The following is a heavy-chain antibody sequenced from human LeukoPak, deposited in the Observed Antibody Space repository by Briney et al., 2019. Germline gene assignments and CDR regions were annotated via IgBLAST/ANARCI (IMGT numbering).Heavy chain of an antibody. CDR3: ATGTTVTTNDY. V-gene: IGHV3-21*01. J-gene: IGHJ4*02. CDR2: ISSSSSYI. CDR1: GFTFSSYS. D-gene: IGHD4-11*01. Sequence: PGGSLRLSCAASGFTFSSYSMNWVRQAPGKGLGWVSSISSSSSYIYYADSVKGRFTISRDNAKDSLYLQMNSLRAEDTAVYYCATGTTVTTNDYWGQGTLVTVSS.